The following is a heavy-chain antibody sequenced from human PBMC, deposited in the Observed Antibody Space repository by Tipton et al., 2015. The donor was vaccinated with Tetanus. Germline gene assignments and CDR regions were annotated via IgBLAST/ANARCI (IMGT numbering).Heavy chain of an antibody. CDR3: ARDASRYTYGSNFFDY. CDR1: GFTFSNYW. J-gene: IGHJ4*02. Sequence: SLRLSCAASGFTFSNYWMSWVRQAPGRGLEWVASIKQDGSDKNYVDSVKSRFTISRDNAKNSLYLQMSSPRAEDTAVYYCARDASRYTYGSNFFDYWGQGTLVTVSS. CDR2: IKQDGSDK. D-gene: IGHD5-18*01. V-gene: IGHV3-7*01.